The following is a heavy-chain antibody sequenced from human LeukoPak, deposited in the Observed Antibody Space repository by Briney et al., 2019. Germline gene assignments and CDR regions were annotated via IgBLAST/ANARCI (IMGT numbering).Heavy chain of an antibody. D-gene: IGHD2/OR15-2a*01. J-gene: IGHJ4*02. V-gene: IGHV1-69*01. CDR3: ARVSPPGGDYVDY. CDR1: GGTFSSYA. Sequence: SVKVSCEASGGTFSSYAISWVRQAPGQGLEWMGGIIPIFGTANYAPKFQGRVTITADESTSTAYMELSSLRSEDTAVYYCARVSPPGGDYVDYWGQGTLVTVSS. CDR2: IIPIFGTA.